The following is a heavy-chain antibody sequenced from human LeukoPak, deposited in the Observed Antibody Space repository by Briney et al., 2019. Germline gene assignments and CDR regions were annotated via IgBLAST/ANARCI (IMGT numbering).Heavy chain of an antibody. J-gene: IGHJ1*01. V-gene: IGHV4-59*01. CDR1: GGSISSYY. CDR2: IYYSGST. Sequence: PSETLSLTCTVSGGSISSYYWSWIRQPPGKGLEWIGYIYYSGSTNYNPSLKSRVTISVDTSKNQFSLKLSSVTAADTAVYYCARSWVSLEYFQHWGQGTLVTVSS. CDR3: ARSWVSLEYFQH.